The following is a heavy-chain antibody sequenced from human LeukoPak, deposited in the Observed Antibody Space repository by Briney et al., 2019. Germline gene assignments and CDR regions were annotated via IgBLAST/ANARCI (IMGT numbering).Heavy chain of an antibody. J-gene: IGHJ2*01. Sequence: GGSLRLSCAASGFTFSSYATSWVRQAPGKGLEWVSAISGSGGSTYYADSVKGRFTISRDNSKNTLYLQMNSLRAEDTAVYYCAKPDPTTTVVTQFGYFDLWGRGTLVTVSS. D-gene: IGHD4-23*01. CDR1: GFTFSSYA. CDR2: ISGSGGST. CDR3: AKPDPTTTVVTQFGYFDL. V-gene: IGHV3-23*01.